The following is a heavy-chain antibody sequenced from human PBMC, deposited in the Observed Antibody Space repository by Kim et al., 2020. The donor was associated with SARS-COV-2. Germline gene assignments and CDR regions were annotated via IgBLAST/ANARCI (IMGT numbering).Heavy chain of an antibody. CDR2: ISGSGGST. Sequence: GGSLRLSCAASGFTFSSYAMSWVRQAPGKGLEWVSAISGSGGSTYYADSVKGRFTISRDNSKNTLYLQMNSLRAEDTAVYYCAKVRQELERRFSHGIDYWGQGTLVTVSS. J-gene: IGHJ4*02. CDR3: AKVRQELERRFSHGIDY. CDR1: GFTFSSYA. D-gene: IGHD1-1*01. V-gene: IGHV3-23*01.